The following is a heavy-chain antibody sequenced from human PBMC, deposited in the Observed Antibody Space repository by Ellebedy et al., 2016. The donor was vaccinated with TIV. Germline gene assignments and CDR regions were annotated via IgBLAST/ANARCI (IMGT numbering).Heavy chain of an antibody. CDR3: ARDRGTSYYFDD. CDR2: ISAYNGNT. J-gene: IGHJ4*02. CDR1: GYTLNKMG. Sequence: ASVKVSCXTSGYTLNKMGVSWVRQAPGQGLEWMGWISAYNGNTNYAQKVQGRVTMTTDSSTSTAYMELRSLRSDDTAVYYCARDRGTSYYFDDWGQGTLVTVSS. D-gene: IGHD2-2*01. V-gene: IGHV1-18*01.